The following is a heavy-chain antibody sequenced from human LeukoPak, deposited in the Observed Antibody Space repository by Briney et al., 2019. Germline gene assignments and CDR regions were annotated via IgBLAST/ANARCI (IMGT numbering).Heavy chain of an antibody. Sequence: PSETLSLTCAVYGGSFSGYHWSWIRQPPGKGLEWIGEINHSGSTNYNPSLKSRVTISVDTSKNQFSLKLSSVTAADTAVYYCARGDGWYGDYWGQGTLVTVSS. CDR2: INHSGST. J-gene: IGHJ4*02. CDR3: ARGDGWYGDY. CDR1: GGSFSGYH. V-gene: IGHV4-34*01. D-gene: IGHD6-19*01.